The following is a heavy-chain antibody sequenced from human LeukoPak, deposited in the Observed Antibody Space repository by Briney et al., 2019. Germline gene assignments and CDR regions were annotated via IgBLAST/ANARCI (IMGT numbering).Heavy chain of an antibody. Sequence: GASVKVSCKASGYTFTSYAMHWVRQAPGQRLEWMGWINAGNGNTKYSQKFQGRVTITRDTSASTAYMELSSLRSEDTAVYYCARDLYLWSGYYPLFGGYYYGMDVWGQGTTVTVSS. J-gene: IGHJ6*02. V-gene: IGHV1-3*01. CDR1: GYTFTSYA. CDR2: INAGNGNT. D-gene: IGHD3-3*01. CDR3: ARDLYLWSGYYPLFGGYYYGMDV.